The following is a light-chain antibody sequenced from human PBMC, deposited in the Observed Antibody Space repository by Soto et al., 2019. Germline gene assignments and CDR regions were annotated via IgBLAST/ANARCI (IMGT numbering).Light chain of an antibody. CDR2: EVS. CDR3: SSYASSGSLV. Sequence: QSVLTQPASVSGSPGQSITISCTGGSSDVGVYKYVSWYQQHPGIAPRLMIYEVSNRPSGVSNRFSGSKSGNTAYLTISGLQAEDEADYYCSSYASSGSLVFGGGTQLTVL. CDR1: SSDVGVYKY. V-gene: IGLV2-14*01. J-gene: IGLJ3*02.